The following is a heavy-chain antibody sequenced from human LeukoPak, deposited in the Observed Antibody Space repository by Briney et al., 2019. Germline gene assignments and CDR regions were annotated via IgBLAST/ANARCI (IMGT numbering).Heavy chain of an antibody. Sequence: ASVKVSCKASGYTFIGFAMNWVRQAPGQGLEWMGWINTNTGNPTYAQGFTGRFVFSLDISVSTAYLQISSLKTEDTAVYYCARDYGDYVLGYWGQGTLVTVSS. D-gene: IGHD4-17*01. CDR3: ARDYGDYVLGY. CDR1: GYTFIGFA. J-gene: IGHJ4*02. V-gene: IGHV7-4-1*02. CDR2: INTNTGNP.